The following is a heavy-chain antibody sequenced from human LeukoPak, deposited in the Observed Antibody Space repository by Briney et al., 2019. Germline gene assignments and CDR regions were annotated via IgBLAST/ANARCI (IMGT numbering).Heavy chain of an antibody. CDR3: ARSYYYGSGSYYNVIGYFDY. V-gene: IGHV1-69*05. Sequence: ASVKVSCKASGGTFSSYAISWMRQAPGQGLEWMGGIIPIFGTANYAQKFQGRVTITTDESTSTAYMELSSLRSEDTAVYYCARSYYYGSGSYYNVIGYFDYWGQGTLVTVSS. J-gene: IGHJ4*02. CDR2: IIPIFGTA. D-gene: IGHD3-10*01. CDR1: GGTFSSYA.